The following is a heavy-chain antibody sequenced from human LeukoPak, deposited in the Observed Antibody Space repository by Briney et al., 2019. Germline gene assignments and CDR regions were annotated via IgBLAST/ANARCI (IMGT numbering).Heavy chain of an antibody. J-gene: IGHJ3*02. Sequence: GGSLRLSCAASGFTFSRYDMHWVRQATGKGLEGVSAIGTAGDTYYPGSVKGRLTISSENTKNSLYLLMNSLRAGGPAVYYCARTHGGANGDAFDIWGQGKMVTVSS. CDR1: GFTFSRYD. CDR3: ARTHGGANGDAFDI. V-gene: IGHV3-13*01. CDR2: IGTAGDT.